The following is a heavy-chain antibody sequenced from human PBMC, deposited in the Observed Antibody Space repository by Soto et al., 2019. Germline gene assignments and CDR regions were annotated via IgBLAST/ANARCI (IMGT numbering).Heavy chain of an antibody. Sequence: QLQLQESGPGLVKPSETLSLTCTVSGGSISSSSYYWGWIRQPPGKGLEWIGSIYYSGSTYYNPSPKRRVTISVDTSKNKFSLKLSSVTAADTAVYYCAYVWGSYRVGAFDIWGQGTMVTVSS. CDR2: IYYSGST. CDR3: AYVWGSYRVGAFDI. CDR1: GGSISSSSYY. V-gene: IGHV4-39*01. J-gene: IGHJ3*02. D-gene: IGHD3-16*01.